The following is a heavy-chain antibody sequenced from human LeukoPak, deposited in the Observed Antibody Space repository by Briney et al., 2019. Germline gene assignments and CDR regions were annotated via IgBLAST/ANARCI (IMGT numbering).Heavy chain of an antibody. CDR1: GGSFSGYY. V-gene: IGHV4-34*01. CDR2: INHSGST. CDR3: AREGVVGAYGHFDY. J-gene: IGHJ4*02. D-gene: IGHD2-15*01. Sequence: SETLSLTCAVSGGSFSGYYWSWIRQPPGKGLEWIGEINHSGSTNYNPSLKSRVTISVDTSKNQFSLKLSSVTAADTAVYYCAREGVVGAYGHFDYWGQGTLVTVSS.